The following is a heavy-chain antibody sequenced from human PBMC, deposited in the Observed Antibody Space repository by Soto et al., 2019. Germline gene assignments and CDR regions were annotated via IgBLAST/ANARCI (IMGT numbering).Heavy chain of an antibody. J-gene: IGHJ4*02. CDR2: ISYDGSNK. Sequence: LSSAGAGVTCRGYAVHWVRQAPGKGLEWVAVISYDGSNKYYADSVKGRFTISRDNSKNTVFLQMNSLRADDTALYYCAKASAGKDYWGQGTLVTVSS. CDR3: AKASAGKDY. CDR1: GVTCRGYA. V-gene: IGHV3-30-3*01. D-gene: IGHD6-13*01.